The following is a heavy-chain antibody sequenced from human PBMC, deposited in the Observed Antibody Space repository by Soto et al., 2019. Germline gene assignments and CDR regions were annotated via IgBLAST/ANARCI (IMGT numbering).Heavy chain of an antibody. D-gene: IGHD3-22*01. J-gene: IGHJ4*02. CDR1: GYTFTVYY. Sequence: GASVKVSCKASGYTFTVYYMHWVRQAPGQGLEWMGWINPNSGGTNYAQKFQGWVTMTRDTSISTAYMELSRLRSDDTAVYYCARVNGYYDRSGYYYYFDYWGQGTLVTVSS. V-gene: IGHV1-2*04. CDR2: INPNSGGT. CDR3: ARVNGYYDRSGYYYYFDY.